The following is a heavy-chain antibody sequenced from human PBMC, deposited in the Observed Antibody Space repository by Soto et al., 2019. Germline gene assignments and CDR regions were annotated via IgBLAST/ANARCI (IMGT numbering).Heavy chain of an antibody. CDR2: IDPSDSYT. CDR3: ACSSSVDY. D-gene: IGHD6-13*01. CDR1: GYSCTRYW. Sequence: EVQLVQSGAEVKKPGESLRISCKGSGYSCTRYWIIWVRQMPGKGLEWMGTIDPSDSYTNYSPSFQGHVTISGDKSISTAYLQWSSLETSDTAVYYCACSSSVDYWGQGTLVTVSS. V-gene: IGHV5-10-1*01. J-gene: IGHJ4*02.